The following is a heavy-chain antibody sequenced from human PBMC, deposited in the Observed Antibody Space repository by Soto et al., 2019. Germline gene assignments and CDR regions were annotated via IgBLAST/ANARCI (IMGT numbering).Heavy chain of an antibody. V-gene: IGHV3-33*01. Sequence: GGSLRLSCAASGFTFSSYGMHWVRQAPGKGLEWVAVIWYDGSNKYYADSVKGRFTISRDNSKNTLYLQMNSLRAEDTAVYYCARAGAYYDFWSGYYKRAGWFDPWGQGTLVTVSS. D-gene: IGHD3-3*01. CDR3: ARAGAYYDFWSGYYKRAGWFDP. CDR2: IWYDGSNK. CDR1: GFTFSSYG. J-gene: IGHJ5*02.